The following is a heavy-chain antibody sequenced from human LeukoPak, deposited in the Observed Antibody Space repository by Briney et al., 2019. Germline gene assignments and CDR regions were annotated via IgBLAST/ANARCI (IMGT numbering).Heavy chain of an antibody. J-gene: IGHJ4*02. V-gene: IGHV5-51*01. CDR2: IYPGDSDT. Sequence: GESLKISCRVSGYSFTIYWIGWVRQMPGKGLEWMGIIYPGDSDTRYNPSFQGQVTISADKSISTAYLQWSSLKASDTAMYYCARRFSYGHADYWGQGTLVTVSS. D-gene: IGHD5-18*01. CDR1: GYSFTIYW. CDR3: ARRFSYGHADY.